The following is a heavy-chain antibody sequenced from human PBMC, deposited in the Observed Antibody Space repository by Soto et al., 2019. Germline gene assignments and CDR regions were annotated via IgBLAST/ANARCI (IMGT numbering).Heavy chain of an antibody. J-gene: IGHJ3*02. CDR1: GFTFSSYA. CDR3: ASEITMVRGVIGAFDI. D-gene: IGHD3-10*01. Sequence: GGSLRLSCAASGFTFSSYAMHWVRQAPGKGLEWVAVISYDGSSKYYADSVKGRFTISRDNSKNTLYLQMNSLRAEDTAVYYCASEITMVRGVIGAFDIWGQGTMVTVSS. CDR2: ISYDGSSK. V-gene: IGHV3-30-3*01.